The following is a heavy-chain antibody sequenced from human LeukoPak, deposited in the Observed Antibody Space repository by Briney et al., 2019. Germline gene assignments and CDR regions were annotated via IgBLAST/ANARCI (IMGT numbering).Heavy chain of an antibody. V-gene: IGHV3-23*01. CDR2: ISGSGGST. D-gene: IGHD3-22*01. CDR3: AKDHFNSGYYVV. CDR1: GFTFSSYA. J-gene: IGHJ4*02. Sequence: SGGSLRLSCAASGFTFSSYAITWVRQAPGKGLEWVSSISGSGGSTYYADSVKGRFTISRDNSKNTLYLQMNSLRAEDTAVYSCAKDHFNSGYYVVWGQGTLVTVSS.